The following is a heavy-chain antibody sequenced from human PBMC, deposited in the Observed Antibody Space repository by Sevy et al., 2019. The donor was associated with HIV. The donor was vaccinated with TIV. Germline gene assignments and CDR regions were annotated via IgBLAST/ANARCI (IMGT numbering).Heavy chain of an antibody. CDR2: IKQDGGGK. V-gene: IGHV3-7*01. CDR3: VLTTVTTLGLY. D-gene: IGHD4-17*01. J-gene: IGHJ4*02. CDR1: GFTFITNG. Sequence: GGSLRLSCPASGFTFITNGIGGAPQPPGKGREGVPNIKQDGGGKYNVDSVKGRFTISRDNAKNSLYLQMNSLRAEDTAVYYCVLTTVTTLGLYWGQGTLVTVSS.